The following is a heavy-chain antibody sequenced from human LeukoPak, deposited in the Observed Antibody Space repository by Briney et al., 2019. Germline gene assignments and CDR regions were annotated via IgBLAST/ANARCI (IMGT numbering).Heavy chain of an antibody. J-gene: IGHJ6*02. CDR3: ARGPPWIQLWNYYHYGMDV. V-gene: IGHV1-18*01. CDR2: ISAYNGKR. CDR1: GYTFTSYG. Sequence: GASVKVSCKASGYTFTSYGISWVRQAPGQGLEWMGWISAYNGKRNYAQKLQGRVTMTTDTSTSTAYMELRSLRSDDTAVYYCARGPPWIQLWNYYHYGMDVWGQGTTVTVSS. D-gene: IGHD5-18*01.